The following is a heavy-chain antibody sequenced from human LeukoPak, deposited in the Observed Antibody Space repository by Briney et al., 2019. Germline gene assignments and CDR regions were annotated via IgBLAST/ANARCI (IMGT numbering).Heavy chain of an antibody. J-gene: IGHJ5*02. D-gene: IGHD6-19*01. CDR3: ARDRAAEGSGSLLNWFDP. CDR2: IFPSGST. V-gene: IGHV4-4*07. Sequence: SETLSLTCTASGGSINNYYWSWIRQPAGKGLEWIGRIFPSGSTNYNPSLKSRVTMSVDPSKNQFSLRLSSVTAADTAVYYCARDRAAEGSGSLLNWFDPWGQGTLVTVSS. CDR1: GGSINNYY.